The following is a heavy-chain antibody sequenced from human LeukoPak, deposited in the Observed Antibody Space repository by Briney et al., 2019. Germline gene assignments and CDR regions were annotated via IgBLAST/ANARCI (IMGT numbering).Heavy chain of an antibody. J-gene: IGHJ4*02. CDR2: ISGSGGTT. Sequence: GGSLSLSFAASGFNVSSYAMSWVRQAPGKGLEWVSGISGSGGTTYYADSVKGRFTISRDNSKNTVDLQMNSLTAEDTAVYYCAKDHSSSYCGSFDYWGQGTLVTVSS. CDR1: GFNVSSYA. CDR3: AKDHSSSYCGSFDY. V-gene: IGHV3-23*01. D-gene: IGHD1-26*01.